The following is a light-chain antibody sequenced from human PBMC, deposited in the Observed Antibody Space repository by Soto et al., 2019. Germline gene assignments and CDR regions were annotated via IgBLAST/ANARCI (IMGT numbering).Light chain of an antibody. CDR3: QQLNSYPLT. CDR1: QGISSY. Sequence: DIQLTQSPSFLSASVGDRVTITCRASQGISSYLVWYQQKPGKAPKLLIYAASTLQSGVPPRFSGSASGTEFTLTISSLQPEDFASYYCQQLNSYPLTFGGGTKVEIK. CDR2: AAS. V-gene: IGKV1-9*01. J-gene: IGKJ4*01.